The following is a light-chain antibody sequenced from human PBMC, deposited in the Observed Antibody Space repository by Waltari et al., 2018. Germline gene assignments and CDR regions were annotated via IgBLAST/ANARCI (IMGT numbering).Light chain of an antibody. V-gene: IGKV1-39*01. CDR3: QQTYSNFRT. CDR2: AAS. CDR1: QRISGY. J-gene: IGKJ1*01. Sequence: DIQMTQSPSPLSASVGASFTITCRASQRISGYLNWYQQRPGQAPKLLIYAASSLESGVPSRFSGSGFGTDFTLTINSLQPEDFAVYYCQQTYSNFRTFGQGTKVDVK.